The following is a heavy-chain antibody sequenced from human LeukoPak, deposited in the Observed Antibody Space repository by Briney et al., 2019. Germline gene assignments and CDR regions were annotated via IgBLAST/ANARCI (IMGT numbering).Heavy chain of an antibody. D-gene: IGHD1-26*01. CDR2: INWNGGST. CDR3: ARERIEGASNEYYYYMDV. J-gene: IGHJ6*03. Sequence: GGSLRLSCAAPGFTFDDYGMTWVRQAPGKGLEWVSGINWNGGSTGYADSVKGRFTISRDNAKNSLYLQMNSMGAEDTALYHCARERIEGASNEYYYYMDVWGKGTTATISS. CDR1: GFTFDDYG. V-gene: IGHV3-20*01.